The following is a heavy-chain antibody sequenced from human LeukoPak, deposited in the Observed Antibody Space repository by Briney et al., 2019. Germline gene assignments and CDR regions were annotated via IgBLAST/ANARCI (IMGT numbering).Heavy chain of an antibody. CDR2: IYWDDDK. Sequence: SGPTLVKPTQTLTLTCTFSGFSLSTSGVGVGWIRQPPGKALEWLALIYWDDDKRYSTSLKSRLTITKDTSKNQVVLTMTNMDPVDTATCYCAHRRSTGYLFDSWGQGTLVTVSS. D-gene: IGHD3-9*01. V-gene: IGHV2-5*02. CDR1: GFSLSTSGVG. CDR3: AHRRSTGYLFDS. J-gene: IGHJ4*02.